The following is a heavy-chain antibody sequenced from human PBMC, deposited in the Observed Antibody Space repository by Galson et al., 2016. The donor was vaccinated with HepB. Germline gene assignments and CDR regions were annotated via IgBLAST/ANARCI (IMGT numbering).Heavy chain of an antibody. J-gene: IGHJ4*02. D-gene: IGHD3-22*01. Sequence: CAISGDSVSSKRAAWNWIRQSPSRGLEWLGRTYYRSKWSDEYAVAMKGRITINPDTSKNQFSLHLNFVTPEDTAVYYCAIGYYDSSGYRYWGQGTQVTVSS. V-gene: IGHV6-1*01. CDR2: TYYRSKWSD. CDR1: GDSVSSKRAA. CDR3: AIGYYDSSGYRY.